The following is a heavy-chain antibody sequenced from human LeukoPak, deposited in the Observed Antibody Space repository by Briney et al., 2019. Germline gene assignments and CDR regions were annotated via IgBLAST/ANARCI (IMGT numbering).Heavy chain of an antibody. CDR3: ARGRPHGNDY. J-gene: IGHJ4*02. V-gene: IGHV3-30*04. CDR1: GSTFSSYA. Sequence: GRSLRLSCAASGSTFSSYAMHWVRQAPGKGLEWVAVISYDGSNKYYADSVKGRFTISRDNSKNTLYLQMNSLRAEDTAVYYCARGRPHGNDYWGQGTLVTVSS. D-gene: IGHD4-23*01. CDR2: ISYDGSNK.